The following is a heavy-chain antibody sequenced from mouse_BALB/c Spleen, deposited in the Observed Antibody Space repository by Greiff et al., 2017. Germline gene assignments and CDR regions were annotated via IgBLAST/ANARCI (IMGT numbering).Heavy chain of an antibody. J-gene: IGHJ2*01. V-gene: IGHV1-87*01. CDR1: GYTFTSYW. CDR2: IYPGDGDT. CDR3: ARKERYFDY. Sequence: QVQLQQSGAELARPGASVKLSCKASGYTFTSYWMQWVKQRPGQGLEWIGAIYPGDGDTRYTQKFKGKATLTADKSSSTAYMQLSSLASEDSAVYYCARKERYFDYWGQGTTLTVSS.